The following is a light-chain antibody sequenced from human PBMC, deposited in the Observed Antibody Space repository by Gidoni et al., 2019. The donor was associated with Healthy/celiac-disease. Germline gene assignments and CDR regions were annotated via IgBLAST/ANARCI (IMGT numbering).Light chain of an antibody. Sequence: QSALTHPPPVSRSPGQSITISCTGTSSYVGGYNYVSWYQQHPGKAPKLMIYDVSKRPPGVSNRFSGSKSGNTASLTISGLQAEDEADYYCSSYTSSSAVVFGGGTKLTVL. V-gene: IGLV2-14*03. CDR3: SSYTSSSAVV. CDR1: SSYVGGYNY. J-gene: IGLJ2*01. CDR2: DVS.